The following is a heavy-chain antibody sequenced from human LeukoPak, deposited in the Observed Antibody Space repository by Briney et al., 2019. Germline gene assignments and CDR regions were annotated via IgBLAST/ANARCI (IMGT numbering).Heavy chain of an antibody. D-gene: IGHD3-10*01. CDR2: FDPEEGKT. Sequence: ASVKVSCKASGYTLPEFAMHWVRQAPGKGLEWMGGFDPEEGKTIYAQKFQGRVTMTEDTSTDTAYMELSSLRSEDTAVYYCARGHGSGSYYTAPLGYWGQGTLVTVSS. V-gene: IGHV1-24*01. J-gene: IGHJ4*02. CDR1: GYTLPEFA. CDR3: ARGHGSGSYYTAPLGY.